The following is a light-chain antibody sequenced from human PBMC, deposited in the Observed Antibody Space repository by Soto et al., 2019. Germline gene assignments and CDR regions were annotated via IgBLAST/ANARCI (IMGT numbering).Light chain of an antibody. V-gene: IGKV1-33*01. CDR3: QQYDNGPIT. CDR2: DAF. Sequence: QLTQSPSSLSASVGDRITITCQASQDIGNYLNWYQQKPGKAPKLLIYDAFTLESGVPSRFSGSGSGTDFTFTISSLQPEDFATYYCQQYDNGPITFGQGTRLEIK. CDR1: QDIGNY. J-gene: IGKJ5*01.